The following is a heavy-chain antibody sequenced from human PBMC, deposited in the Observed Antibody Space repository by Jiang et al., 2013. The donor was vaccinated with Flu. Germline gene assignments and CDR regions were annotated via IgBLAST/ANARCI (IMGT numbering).Heavy chain of an antibody. D-gene: IGHD2-15*01. CDR2: IWHDGSNK. V-gene: IGHV3-33*01. CDR3: ARGEDIVVVVAATAWLDY. J-gene: IGHJ4*02. CDR1: GFTLSSYG. Sequence: VRLSCVASGFTLSSYGMHWVRQAPGKGLEWVAVIWHDGSNKYYADSVKGRFTISRDNSKNTLYLQMNSLRAEDTAVYYCARGEDIVVVVAATAWLDYWGQGTLVTVSS.